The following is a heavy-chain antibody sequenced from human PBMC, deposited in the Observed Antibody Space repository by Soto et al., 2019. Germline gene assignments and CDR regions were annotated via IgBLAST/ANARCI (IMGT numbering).Heavy chain of an antibody. V-gene: IGHV1-18*01. CDR3: ARAKKVVVVPAAKAAFDI. CDR2: ISAYNGNT. D-gene: IGHD2-2*01. J-gene: IGHJ3*02. Sequence: ASVKVSCKASGYTFTSYGISWVRQAPGQGLEWMGWISAYNGNTNYAQKLQGRVTMTTDTSTSTAYMELRSLRSDDTAVYYCARAKKVVVVPAAKAAFDIWGQGTMVTVSS. CDR1: GYTFTSYG.